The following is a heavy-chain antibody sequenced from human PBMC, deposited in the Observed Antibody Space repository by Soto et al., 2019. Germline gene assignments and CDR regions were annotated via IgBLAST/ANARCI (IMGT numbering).Heavy chain of an antibody. CDR3: AKDYIGDY. J-gene: IGHJ4*02. V-gene: IGHV3-30*18. CDR1: GFTFSSYG. Sequence: SLRPSFADSGFTFSSYGMHWVRQAPFKGLEWVAVISYDGSNKYYADSVKGRFTISRDNSKNTLYLQMNSMRAEDTAVYYFAKDYIGDYWGQGTLVPVSS. CDR2: ISYDGSNK. D-gene: IGHD3-10*01.